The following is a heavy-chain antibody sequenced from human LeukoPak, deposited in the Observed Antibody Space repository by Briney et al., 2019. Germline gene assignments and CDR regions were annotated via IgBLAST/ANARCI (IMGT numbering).Heavy chain of an antibody. CDR2: IYHSGST. Sequence: NPSETLSLTCTVSAYSISSAYYWGWIRQSPGKGLEWIASIYHSGSTYYNPSLKSRVTISVDTSKNQFSLKLSSVTAADTAVYYCARMGMGATAYSDYWGQGTLLTVSS. D-gene: IGHD1-26*01. V-gene: IGHV4-38-2*02. J-gene: IGHJ4*02. CDR1: AYSISSAYY. CDR3: ARMGMGATAYSDY.